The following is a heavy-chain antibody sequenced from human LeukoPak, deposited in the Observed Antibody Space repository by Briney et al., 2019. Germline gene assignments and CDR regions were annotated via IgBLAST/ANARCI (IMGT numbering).Heavy chain of an antibody. J-gene: IGHJ4*02. CDR3: ARSIRGSARFDY. Sequence: PGGSLRLSCAASGFTISSYWMSWVRQAPGKGLEWVANIKQDGSEKYCVGSVKGRFTISSDNAKNSLYLQMNSLRAEDTAVYYCARSIRGSARFDYWGQGTLVTVSS. CDR2: IKQDGSEK. V-gene: IGHV3-7*04. CDR1: GFTISSYW. D-gene: IGHD3-10*01.